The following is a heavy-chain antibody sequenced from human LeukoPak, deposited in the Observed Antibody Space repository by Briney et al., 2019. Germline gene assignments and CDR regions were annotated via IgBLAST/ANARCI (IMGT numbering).Heavy chain of an antibody. D-gene: IGHD3-22*01. CDR1: GFTFSSYG. CDR2: ISSSSSTI. CDR3: ARDASYYYDSSGVTSDY. Sequence: GGSLRLSCAASGFTFSSYGMTWVRQAPGKGLEWVSYISSSSSTIYYADSVKGRFTISRDNAKNSLYLQLNSLRAEDTAVYYCARDASYYYDSSGVTSDYWGQGTLVTVSS. J-gene: IGHJ4*02. V-gene: IGHV3-48*01.